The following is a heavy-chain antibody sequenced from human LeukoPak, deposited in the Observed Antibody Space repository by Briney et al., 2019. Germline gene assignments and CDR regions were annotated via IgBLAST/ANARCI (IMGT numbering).Heavy chain of an antibody. D-gene: IGHD3-10*01. J-gene: IGHJ6*02. CDR3: AWSGVTHGLDV. CDR1: GFSLSNYW. CDR2: INQDGSDK. V-gene: IGHV3-7*01. Sequence: GGSLRLSCAASGFSLSNYWMSWVRQAPGKGLEWVANINQDGSDKYYVDSVMGRFTISKGNAKNSVYLQMNSLRPEDTAIYYCAWSGVTHGLDVWGQGTTVTVPS.